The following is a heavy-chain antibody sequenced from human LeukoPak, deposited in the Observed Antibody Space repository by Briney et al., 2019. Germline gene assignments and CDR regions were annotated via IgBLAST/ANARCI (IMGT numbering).Heavy chain of an antibody. Sequence: ASVKVSCKASGYTFTGYYIHWVRQAPGQGLEWMGWINPNSGGTNYAQKFQGRVTMTRDTSISTAYMELSRLRSDDTAVYYCARVRVVPAAGGAFDIWGQGTMVTVSS. J-gene: IGHJ3*02. V-gene: IGHV1-2*02. CDR3: ARVRVVPAAGGAFDI. CDR1: GYTFTGYY. D-gene: IGHD2-2*01. CDR2: INPNSGGT.